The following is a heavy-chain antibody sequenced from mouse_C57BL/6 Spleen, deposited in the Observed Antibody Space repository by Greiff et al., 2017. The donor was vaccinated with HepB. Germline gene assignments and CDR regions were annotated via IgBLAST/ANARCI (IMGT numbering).Heavy chain of an antibody. V-gene: IGHV1-53*01. CDR3: ARYGYLYYFDY. J-gene: IGHJ2*01. Sequence: VQLQQSGTELVKPGASVKLSCKASGYTFTSYWMHWVKQRPGQGLEWIGNINPSNGGTNYNEKFKSKATLTVDKSSSTAYMQHSSLTSEDSAVYYCARYGYLYYFDYWGQCTTLTVSS. D-gene: IGHD2-2*01. CDR2: INPSNGGT. CDR1: GYTFTSYW.